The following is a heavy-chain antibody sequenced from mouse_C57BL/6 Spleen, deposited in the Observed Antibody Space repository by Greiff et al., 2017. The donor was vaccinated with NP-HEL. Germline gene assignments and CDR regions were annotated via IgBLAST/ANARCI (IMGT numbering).Heavy chain of an antibody. CDR1: GFTFSSYG. CDR2: ISSGGSYT. J-gene: IGHJ4*01. Sequence: DVMLVESGGDLVKPGGSLKLSCAASGFTFSSYGMSWVRQTPDKRLEWVATISSGGSYTYYPDSVKGRFTISRDNAKNTLYLQMSSLTSEDTAMYDCARGEDYYAMDYWGQGTSVTVSS. CDR3: ARGEDYYAMDY. V-gene: IGHV5-6*02.